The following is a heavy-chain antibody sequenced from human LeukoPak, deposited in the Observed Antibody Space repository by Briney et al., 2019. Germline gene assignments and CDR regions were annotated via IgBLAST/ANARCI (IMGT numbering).Heavy chain of an antibody. J-gene: IGHJ4*02. D-gene: IGHD1-26*01. CDR2: INHSGST. CDR1: GGSFSGYY. Sequence: SETLSLTCAVYGGSFSGYYWSWIRPPPEKGLEWIGEINHSGSTNYNTSLKRRVTISVDTSKNQFSLKLSSVTAADTAVYYCARGSDVGRYYFDYWGQGTLVTV. V-gene: IGHV4-34*01. CDR3: ARGSDVGRYYFDY.